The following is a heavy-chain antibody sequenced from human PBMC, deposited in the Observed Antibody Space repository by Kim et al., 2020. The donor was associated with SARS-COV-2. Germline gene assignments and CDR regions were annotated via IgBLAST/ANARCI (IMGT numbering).Heavy chain of an antibody. CDR3: ARDGSGWSRHYYYGMDV. CDR1: GGSISSSNW. V-gene: IGHV4-4*02. J-gene: IGHJ6*02. Sequence: SETLSLTCAVSGGSISSSNWWSWVRQPPGKGLEWIGEIYHSGSTNYNPSLKSRVTISVDKSKNQFSLKLSSVTAADTAVYYCARDGSGWSRHYYYGMDVWGQGTTVTVSS. D-gene: IGHD6-19*01. CDR2: IYHSGST.